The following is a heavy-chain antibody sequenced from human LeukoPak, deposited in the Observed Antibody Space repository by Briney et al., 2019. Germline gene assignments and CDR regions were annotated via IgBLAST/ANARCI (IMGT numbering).Heavy chain of an antibody. CDR3: ARGSFPAYMTTVTTRAFPFDP. Sequence: PSETLSPICSVSGGSISSHYWSWIRQPAGKGLEWIGRIYTSGTPNYKPSLKSRVTMSLDTSKNQFSLKLSSVTAADTAVYYCARGSFPAYMTTVTTRAFPFDPWGQGTLVTVSS. D-gene: IGHD4-17*01. CDR2: IYTSGTP. J-gene: IGHJ5*02. V-gene: IGHV4-4*07. CDR1: GGSISSHY.